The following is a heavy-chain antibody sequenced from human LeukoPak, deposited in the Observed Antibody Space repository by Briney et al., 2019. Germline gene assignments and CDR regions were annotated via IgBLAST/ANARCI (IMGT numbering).Heavy chain of an antibody. CDR2: IYYGGST. CDR3: ARDSVEWLRFFDY. V-gene: IGHV4-39*07. CDR1: GGSISSSSYY. J-gene: IGHJ4*02. Sequence: SETLSLTCTVSGGSISSSSYYWGWIRQPPGKGLEWIGSIYYGGSTYYSPSLKSRVTISVDTSKNQFSLKLSSVTAADTAVYYCARDSVEWLRFFDYWGQGTLVTVSS. D-gene: IGHD5-12*01.